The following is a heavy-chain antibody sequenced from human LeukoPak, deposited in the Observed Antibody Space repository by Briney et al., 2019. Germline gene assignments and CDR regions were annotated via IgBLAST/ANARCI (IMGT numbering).Heavy chain of an antibody. Sequence: GGSLRLSCAASGFTFSSYSMNWVRQAPGKGLEWVSSISSSSSYIYYADSVKGRFTISRDDAKNSLYLQMNSLRAEDTAVYYCARSGTAPYFDYWGQGTLVTVSS. V-gene: IGHV3-21*01. CDR3: ARSGTAPYFDY. CDR2: ISSSSSYI. D-gene: IGHD2-21*02. CDR1: GFTFSSYS. J-gene: IGHJ4*02.